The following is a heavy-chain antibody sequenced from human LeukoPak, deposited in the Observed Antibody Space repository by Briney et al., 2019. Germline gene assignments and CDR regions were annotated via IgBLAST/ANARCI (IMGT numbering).Heavy chain of an antibody. V-gene: IGHV4-34*01. CDR3: GGGGTIAAAGVDY. CDR2: INHSGST. CDR1: GGFFSGYY. D-gene: IGHD6-13*01. Sequence: PSETLSLTCAVYGGFFSGYYWSWIRQPPGKGLEWIGEINHSGSTNYNPSLKSRVTISVDTSKNQFSLKLSSVTAADTAVYYCGGGGTIAAAGVDYWGQGTLVTVSS. J-gene: IGHJ4*02.